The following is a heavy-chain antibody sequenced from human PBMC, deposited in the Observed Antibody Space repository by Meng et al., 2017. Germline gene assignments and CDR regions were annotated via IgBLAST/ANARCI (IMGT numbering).Heavy chain of an antibody. CDR2: ISSSGSTI. V-gene: IGHV3-11*01. CDR3: AREGGGNGLDY. CDR1: GFTFSDCY. D-gene: IGHD4-23*01. J-gene: IGHJ4*02. Sequence: QVSPVEFGVSLVRPGGSLRLSCTVSGFTFSDCYMSWLRQAPGKGLEWVSYISSSGSTIYYADSVKGRFTISRDNAKNSLYLQMNSLRAEDTAVYYCAREGGGNGLDYWGQGTLVTVSS.